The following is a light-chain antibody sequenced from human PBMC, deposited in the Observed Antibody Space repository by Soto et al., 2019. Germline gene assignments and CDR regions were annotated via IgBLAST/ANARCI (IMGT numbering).Light chain of an antibody. CDR2: DAS. V-gene: IGKV3-20*01. CDR3: HQYDTSPQT. CDR1: QTVRSSY. J-gene: IGKJ4*01. Sequence: EIVLTQSPGTLSLSPGERATLSCRASQTVRSSYLAWYQQKPGQAPRLLIYDASRRATGIPDRFSGSGSGTDFTLTISRLEPEDFAVYYCHQYDTSPQTFGGGTKMEI.